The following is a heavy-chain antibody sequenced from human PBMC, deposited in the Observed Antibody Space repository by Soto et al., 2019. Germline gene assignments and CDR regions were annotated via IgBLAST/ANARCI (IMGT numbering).Heavy chain of an antibody. V-gene: IGHV1-2*02. CDR3: ARRGTGDAFDI. J-gene: IGHJ3*02. CDR2: IYPHSGGT. D-gene: IGHD2-8*02. Sequence: QVQLVQSGAEVKKPGASVKVSCKASGYSFTGYFMHWVRQAPGQGLEWMGWIYPHSGGTNYAQKFQGRVTMTWDTSISTAYMDVSVLTSDDTAVYYCARRGTGDAFDIWGQGTMVTVSS. CDR1: GYSFTGYF.